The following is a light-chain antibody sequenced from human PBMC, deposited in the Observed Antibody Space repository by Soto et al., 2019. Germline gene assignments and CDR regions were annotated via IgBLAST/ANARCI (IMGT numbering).Light chain of an antibody. CDR1: SSDVGGYNY. CDR3: SSYTSSSTLSYV. J-gene: IGLJ1*01. CDR2: DVS. V-gene: IGLV2-14*01. Sequence: QSVLTQPASVSGSPGQSITISCTRTSSDVGGYNYVSWYQQHPGKAPKLMIYDVSNRPSGVSNRFSGSKSGNTAPLTISGLQAEDEADYYCSSYTSSSTLSYVFGTGTKVTVL.